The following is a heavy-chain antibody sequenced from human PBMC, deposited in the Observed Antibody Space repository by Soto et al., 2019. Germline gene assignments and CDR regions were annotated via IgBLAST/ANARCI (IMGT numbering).Heavy chain of an antibody. Sequence: PGGSLRLSCAASGFTFSSYAMSWVRQAPGKGLEWVSAISGSGGSTYYADSGKGRFTISRDNSKNTLYLQMNSLRAEDTAVYYCAKDPSPHCSGGSCYSVYWGQGTLVTVSS. J-gene: IGHJ4*02. V-gene: IGHV3-23*01. CDR2: ISGSGGST. CDR3: AKDPSPHCSGGSCYSVY. D-gene: IGHD2-15*01. CDR1: GFTFSSYA.